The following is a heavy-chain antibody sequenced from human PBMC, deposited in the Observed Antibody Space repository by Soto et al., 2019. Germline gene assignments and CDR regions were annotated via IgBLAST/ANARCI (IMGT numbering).Heavy chain of an antibody. D-gene: IGHD1-20*01. J-gene: IGHJ6*02. Sequence: QVQLVQSGAEVKKPGSSVKVSCKASGGTFSSYAISWVRQAPGQGLEWMGGIIPIFGTANYAQKFQGRVTITADESTSTADIELSSLRSEDTAGYYCARDRRITGTYSYYGMDVWGQGTTVTVSS. CDR3: ARDRRITGTYSYYGMDV. CDR1: GGTFSSYA. V-gene: IGHV1-69*01. CDR2: IIPIFGTA.